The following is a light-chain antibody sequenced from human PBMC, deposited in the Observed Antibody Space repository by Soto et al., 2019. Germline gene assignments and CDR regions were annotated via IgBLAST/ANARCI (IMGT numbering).Light chain of an antibody. J-gene: IGLJ2*01. Sequence: QSALTQPASVSGSPGQSVTISCTGSSSDVGGYNYVSWYQQYPGKAPKLMIYDVTNRPSGVSSRFSGSKSGNTASLTISGLQAEDEGHYYCISHTTSSTYVVLGGGTQLTVL. CDR1: SSDVGGYNY. CDR3: ISHTTSSTYVV. V-gene: IGLV2-14*01. CDR2: DVT.